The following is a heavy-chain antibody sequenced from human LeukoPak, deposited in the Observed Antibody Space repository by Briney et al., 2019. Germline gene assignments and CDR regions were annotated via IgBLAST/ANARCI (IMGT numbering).Heavy chain of an antibody. CDR1: GFTFSSYT. V-gene: IGHV3-30-3*01. CDR2: ISDDGSNK. Sequence: GRSLRLSCAASGFTFSSYTMHWVRQAPGKGLVWVAVISDDGSNKDYADSVKGRFTISRDNSKNTLYLQVNSLRAEDTAVYYCARDRYYGSGRYNYFDYWGQGTLVTVSS. CDR3: ARDRYYGSGRYNYFDY. J-gene: IGHJ4*02. D-gene: IGHD3-10*01.